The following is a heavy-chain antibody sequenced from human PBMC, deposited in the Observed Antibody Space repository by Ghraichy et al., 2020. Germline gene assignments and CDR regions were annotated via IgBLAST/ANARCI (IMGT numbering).Heavy chain of an antibody. CDR3: STSPRADRGNY. CDR1: GLTFSSYW. J-gene: IGHJ4*02. V-gene: IGHV3-74*01. Sequence: GGSPRLSCAASGLTFSSYWMHWVRQAPGKGLEWVSHIKIDGSTTNYADSVRGRFTISRDNAKNTLYLQMNSLRADDTAVYYCSTSPRADRGNYWGQGTLVTVSS. D-gene: IGHD3-10*01. CDR2: IKIDGSTT.